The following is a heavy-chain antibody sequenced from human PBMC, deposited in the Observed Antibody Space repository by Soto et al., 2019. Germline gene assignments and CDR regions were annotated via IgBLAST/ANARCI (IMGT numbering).Heavy chain of an antibody. D-gene: IGHD3-3*01. Sequence: PGGSLRLSCAASGFTFSVAWMNWVRQAPGKGLEWVSSISSSSSTIYYADSVKGRFTISRDNAKNSLYLQMNSLRAEDTAVYYCARDILGGSYDFSHGGQGTLVTVSS. V-gene: IGHV3-11*01. CDR2: ISSSSSTI. CDR3: ARDILGGSYDFSH. CDR1: GFTFSVAW. J-gene: IGHJ1*01.